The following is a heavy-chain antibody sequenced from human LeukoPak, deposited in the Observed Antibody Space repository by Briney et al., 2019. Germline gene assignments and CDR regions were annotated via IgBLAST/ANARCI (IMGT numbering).Heavy chain of an antibody. CDR1: GGSISSGGYY. J-gene: IGHJ1*01. CDR3: ARGDSYYYGSGTFQH. V-gene: IGHV3-53*01. Sequence: LSLTCTVSGGSISSGGYYWSWVRQAPGKGLEWVSVIYSGGSIYYADSVKGRFTISRDNSKNTLYLQMNSLRADDTAVYYCARGDSYYYGSGTFQHWGQGTPVTVSS. D-gene: IGHD3-10*01. CDR2: IYSGGSI.